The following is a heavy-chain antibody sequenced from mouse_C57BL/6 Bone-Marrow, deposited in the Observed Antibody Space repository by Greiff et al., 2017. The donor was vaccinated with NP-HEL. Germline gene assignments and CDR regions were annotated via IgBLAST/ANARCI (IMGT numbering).Heavy chain of an antibody. D-gene: IGHD2-2*01. J-gene: IGHJ4*01. CDR2: INPNYGTT. CDR1: GYSFTDYN. V-gene: IGHV1-39*01. Sequence: VQLKESGPELVKPGASVKISCKASGYSFTDYNMNWVKQSNGKSLEWIGVINPNYGTTSYNQKFKGKATLTVDQSSSTAYMQLNSLTSEDSAVYYCARRIYYGYDDAMDYWGQGTSVTVSS. CDR3: ARRIYYGYDDAMDY.